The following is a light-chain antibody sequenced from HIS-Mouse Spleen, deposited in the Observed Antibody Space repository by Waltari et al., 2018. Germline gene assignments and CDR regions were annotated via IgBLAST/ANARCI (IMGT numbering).Light chain of an antibody. CDR3: SSYTSSSTF. CDR1: SSYVGCYNY. Sequence: QSALTQPASVSGSPGQSITIPCTGTSSYVGCYNYFSWYQQHPGKAPKLRIYEVSNRPSGVSNRFSGSKSGNTASLTISGLQAEDEADYYCSSYTSSSTFFGTGTKVTVL. V-gene: IGLV2-14*01. J-gene: IGLJ1*01. CDR2: EVS.